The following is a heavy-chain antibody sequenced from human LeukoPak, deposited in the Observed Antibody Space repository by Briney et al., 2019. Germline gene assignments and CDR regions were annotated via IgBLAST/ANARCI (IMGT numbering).Heavy chain of an antibody. CDR2: IYYSGST. CDR1: GGSISSYY. Sequence: SETLSLTCTVSGGSISSYYWSWIRQPPGKGLEWIGHIYYSGSTHYNPSLKSRVTISVDTSKNQFSLKLSSVTAADTAVYYCTRHVGNSGSGSYLTYFDYWGQGTLVTVSS. D-gene: IGHD3-10*01. CDR3: TRHVGNSGSGSYLTYFDY. J-gene: IGHJ4*02. V-gene: IGHV4-59*08.